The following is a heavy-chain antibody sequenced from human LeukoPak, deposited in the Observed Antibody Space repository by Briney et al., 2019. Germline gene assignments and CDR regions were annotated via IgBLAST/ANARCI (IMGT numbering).Heavy chain of an antibody. Sequence: GESLKISCKGSGYILTNYWISWVRQMPGKGLEWMGRINPSDSHTNYSPSFQAHVTISADKSISTAYLQWSSLRASDTAMYYCARSEDGYNYGAGLDYWGQGTLVTVSS. D-gene: IGHD5-24*01. CDR3: ARSEDGYNYGAGLDY. J-gene: IGHJ4*02. CDR1: GYILTNYW. V-gene: IGHV5-10-1*01. CDR2: INPSDSHT.